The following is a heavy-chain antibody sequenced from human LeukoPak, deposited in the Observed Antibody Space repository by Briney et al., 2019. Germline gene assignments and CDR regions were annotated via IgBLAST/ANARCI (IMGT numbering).Heavy chain of an antibody. CDR3: ARVIVVVPIGVYHYYAMDV. Sequence: SQTLSLTCTVSGDSISTGGYYWAWIRQHRERGLEWIGYIYYSGSTHYNPSLQSRVTISVDTSKNQFSLNLNSVTTADTAVYYCARVIVVVPIGVYHYYAMDVWGQGTTVTVSS. CDR2: IYYSGST. V-gene: IGHV4-31*03. J-gene: IGHJ6*02. CDR1: GDSISTGGYY. D-gene: IGHD3-22*01.